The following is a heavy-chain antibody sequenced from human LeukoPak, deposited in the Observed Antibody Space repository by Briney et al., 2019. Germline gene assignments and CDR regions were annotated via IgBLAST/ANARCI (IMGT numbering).Heavy chain of an antibody. CDR1: GGTFSSYA. CDR2: IIPILGIA. CDR3: ARDTHDYGDRYFDY. V-gene: IGHV1-69*04. D-gene: IGHD4-17*01. Sequence: ASVKVSCKASGGTFSSYAISWVRQAPGQGLEWMGRIIPILGIANYAQKFQGRVTITADKSTSTAYMELSSPRSEDTAVYYCARDTHDYGDRYFDYWGQGTLVTVSS. J-gene: IGHJ4*02.